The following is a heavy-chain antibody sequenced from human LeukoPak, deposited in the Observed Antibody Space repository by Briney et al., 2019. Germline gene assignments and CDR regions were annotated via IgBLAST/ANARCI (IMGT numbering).Heavy chain of an antibody. CDR2: IIPIFGTA. V-gene: IGHV1-69*13. CDR1: GGTFSSYA. D-gene: IGHD6-19*01. Sequence: GASVKVSCKASGGTFSSYAISWVRQAPGQGLEWVGGIIPIFGTANYAQKFQGRVTITADESTSTAYMELSSLRSEDTAVYYCARKPLAVADNYYFDYWGQGTLVTVSS. CDR3: ARKPLAVADNYYFDY. J-gene: IGHJ4*02.